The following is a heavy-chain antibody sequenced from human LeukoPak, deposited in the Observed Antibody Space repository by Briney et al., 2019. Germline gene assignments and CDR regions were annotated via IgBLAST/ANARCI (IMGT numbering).Heavy chain of an antibody. CDR3: ARVGLYSYGTPDY. D-gene: IGHD5-18*01. CDR2: IYYTGTT. CDR1: GGSISGTYY. J-gene: IGHJ4*02. Sequence: PSETLSLTCTVSGGSISGTYYWSWIRQPPGKGLEWIGYIYYTGTTDSNPSLKSRVTISLDTSKNQFSLKLSSVTAADTAVYYCARVGLYSYGTPDYWGQGTLVTVSS. V-gene: IGHV4-59*08.